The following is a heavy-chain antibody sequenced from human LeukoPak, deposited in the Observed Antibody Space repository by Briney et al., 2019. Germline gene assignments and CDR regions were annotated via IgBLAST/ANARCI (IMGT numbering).Heavy chain of an antibody. CDR2: ISAYNGNT. V-gene: IGHV1-18*01. Sequence: ASVKVSCKASGYTFTSYGISCVRQAPGQGLEWMGWISAYNGNTNYAQKLQGRVTMTTDTSTSTAYMELRSLRSDHTAVYYCATLDSSGYLPLGYWGQGTLVTVSS. CDR1: GYTFTSYG. CDR3: ATLDSSGYLPLGY. D-gene: IGHD3-22*01. J-gene: IGHJ4*02.